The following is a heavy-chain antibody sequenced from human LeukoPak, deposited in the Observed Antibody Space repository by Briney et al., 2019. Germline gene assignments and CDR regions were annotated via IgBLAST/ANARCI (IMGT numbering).Heavy chain of an antibody. Sequence: GESLKISCKGSGYSFTSYWISWVRQMPGKGLEWMGRIDPSDSYTNYSSSFQGHVTISADKSISTAYLQWSSLKASDTAMYYCASHYCSSTSCVGEYYYYGMDVWGQGTTVTVSS. D-gene: IGHD2-2*01. CDR3: ASHYCSSTSCVGEYYYYGMDV. CDR2: IDPSDSYT. J-gene: IGHJ6*02. CDR1: GYSFTSYW. V-gene: IGHV5-10-1*01.